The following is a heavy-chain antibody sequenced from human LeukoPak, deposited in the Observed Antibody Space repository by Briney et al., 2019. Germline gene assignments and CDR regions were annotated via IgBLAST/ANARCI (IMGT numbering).Heavy chain of an antibody. CDR1: GFTFDDYG. J-gene: IGHJ4*02. Sequence: GGSLRLSCAASGFTFDDYGMSWVRQAPGKGLEWVSGINWNGGSTGYADSVKGRFTISRDNAKNSLYLQMNSLRAEDPALYYCARAYGDGYNVAFHYWGQGTLVTVSP. D-gene: IGHD5-24*01. CDR2: INWNGGST. CDR3: ARAYGDGYNVAFHY. V-gene: IGHV3-20*04.